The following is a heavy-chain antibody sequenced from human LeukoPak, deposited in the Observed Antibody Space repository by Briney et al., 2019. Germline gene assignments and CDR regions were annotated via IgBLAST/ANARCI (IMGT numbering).Heavy chain of an antibody. Sequence: SETLSLTCTVSGYSISSGYYWGWIRQPPGKGLEWIGSIYHSGSTYYNPSLKSRVTISVDTSKNQFSLKLSSVTAADTAVYYCASPGINTYYYDSSGYSTFDYWGQGTLVTVSS. CDR3: ASPGINTYYYDSSGYSTFDY. J-gene: IGHJ4*02. D-gene: IGHD3-22*01. CDR2: IYHSGST. V-gene: IGHV4-38-2*02. CDR1: GYSISSGYY.